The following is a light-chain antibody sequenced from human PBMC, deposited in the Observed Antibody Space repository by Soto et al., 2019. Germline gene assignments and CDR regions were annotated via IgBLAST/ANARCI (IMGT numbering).Light chain of an antibody. V-gene: IGLV2-14*01. CDR2: DVS. Sequence: LAQPASVSGSPGQSITISCTGTSSDVGHYNYVSWFQQHPGKVPKLLIYDVSSWPSGIPDRFSGSKSGNTASLTFSGLQAEDEVYYYCGSFTTSSTFVFGIGTKVTVL. CDR3: GSFTTSSTFV. CDR1: SSDVGHYNY. J-gene: IGLJ1*01.